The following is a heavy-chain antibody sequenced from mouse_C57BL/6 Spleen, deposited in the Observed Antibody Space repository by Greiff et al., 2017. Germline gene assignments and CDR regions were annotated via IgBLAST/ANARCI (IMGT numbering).Heavy chain of an antibody. CDR3: TSENDYEMDY. V-gene: IGHV1-5*01. D-gene: IGHD2-4*01. CDR1: GYTFTSYW. J-gene: IGHJ4*01. Sequence: VQLQQPGTVLVRPGASVKMSCKTSGYTFTSYWMHWVKQRPGQGLEWIGAIYPGNSDTSYNQKFKGKAKLTAVTSASTAYMELSSLTNEDSAVYYCTSENDYEMDYWGQGTSVTVSS. CDR2: IYPGNSDT.